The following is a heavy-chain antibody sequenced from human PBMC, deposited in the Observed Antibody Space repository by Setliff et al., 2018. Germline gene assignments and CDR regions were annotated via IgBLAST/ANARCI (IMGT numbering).Heavy chain of an antibody. J-gene: IGHJ6*02. CDR2: ISAFNGNT. V-gene: IGHV1-18*01. CDR3: ASDGQGNYNFWSGSYYYYGMDV. CDR1: GYTFTSYG. D-gene: IGHD3-3*01. Sequence: ASVKVSCKASGYTFTSYGISWVRQAPGQGLEWMGWISAFNGNTNYAQKLQGRVTMTTDTSTSTAYMELRSLRSDDTAVYYCASDGQGNYNFWSGSYYYYGMDVWGQGTTVTVSS.